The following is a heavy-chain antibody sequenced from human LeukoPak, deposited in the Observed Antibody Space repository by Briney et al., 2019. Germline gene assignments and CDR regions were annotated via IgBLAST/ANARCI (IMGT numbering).Heavy chain of an antibody. CDR1: GYTFTGYY. V-gene: IGHV1-2*04. Sequence: ASVKVSCKASGYTFTGYYMHWVRQAPGQGLEWMGWINPNSGGTNYAQKFQGWVTMTRDTSISTAYMELSSLRSEDTAVYYCATVFTGSGRSFKQLLSWDWFDPWGQGTLVTVSS. CDR3: ATVFTGSGRSFKQLLSWDWFDP. J-gene: IGHJ5*02. D-gene: IGHD2-2*01. CDR2: INPNSGGT.